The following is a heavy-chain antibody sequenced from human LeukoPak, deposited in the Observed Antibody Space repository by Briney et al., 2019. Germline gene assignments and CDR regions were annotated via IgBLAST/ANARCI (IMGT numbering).Heavy chain of an antibody. J-gene: IGHJ4*02. CDR3: ARKVNVYYYFDY. V-gene: IGHV4-28*01. Sequence: PSETLSLTCAVSGYSITSSSWWGWIRQPPGKGLEWIGYIYHSGTTYYNPSLQSRVTMSVDTSKNQFSLKLSSVTAVDTAVYYCARKVNVYYYFDYWGQGTLVTVSS. CDR1: GYSITSSSW. CDR2: IYHSGTT. D-gene: IGHD3-10*01.